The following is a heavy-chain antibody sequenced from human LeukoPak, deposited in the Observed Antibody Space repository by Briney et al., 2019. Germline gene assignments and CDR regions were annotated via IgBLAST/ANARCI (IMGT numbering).Heavy chain of an antibody. D-gene: IGHD1-26*01. CDR3: ARDLVLSRSVGASEKIDY. CDR2: ISSSSSYI. V-gene: IGHV3-21*01. CDR1: GFTFSSYD. Sequence: GGSLRLSCAASGFTFSSYDMNWVRQAPGKGLEWVSSISSSSSYIYYSDSVKGRFTMPRDNAKNSLYLQMNSLRTEDTAVYYCARDLVLSRSVGASEKIDYWGQGTLVTVSS. J-gene: IGHJ4*02.